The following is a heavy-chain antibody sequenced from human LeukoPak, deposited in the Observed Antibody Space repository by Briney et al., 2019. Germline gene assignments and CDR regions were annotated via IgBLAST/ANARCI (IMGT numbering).Heavy chain of an antibody. CDR1: GFTFSRYW. J-gene: IGHJ4*02. V-gene: IGHV3-74*01. CDR2: INSDGTSP. Sequence: GKSLRLSCAASGFTFSRYWMHWVRQAPGKGLVWVSRINSDGTSPIYADSVKGRFTISRDNAKKTLYLQMNSLRAEDTAVYYCSRGYSGGFDYWGQGTLVTVSS. CDR3: SRGYSGGFDY. D-gene: IGHD2-15*01.